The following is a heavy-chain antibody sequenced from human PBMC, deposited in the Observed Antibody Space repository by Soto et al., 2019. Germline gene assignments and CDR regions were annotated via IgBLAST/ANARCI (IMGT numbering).Heavy chain of an antibody. V-gene: IGHV1-69*02. CDR3: ANEIPSDSSGYHRDY. D-gene: IGHD3-22*01. CDR1: GGTFSSYT. J-gene: IGHJ4*02. Sequence: QVQLVQSGAEVKKPGSSVKVSCKASGGTFSSYTISWVRQAPGQVLEWMGRIIPILGIANYAQKFQGRVTITADKSTSTAYMELSRMRSEDTAVYYCANEIPSDSSGYHRDYWGQGTLVTVSS. CDR2: IIPILGIA.